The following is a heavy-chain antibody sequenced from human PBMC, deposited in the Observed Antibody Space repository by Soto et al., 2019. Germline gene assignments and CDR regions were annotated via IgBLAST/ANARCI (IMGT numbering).Heavy chain of an antibody. J-gene: IGHJ6*02. CDR3: ARESDSSSSWYYYGMDV. Sequence: GGSLRLSCAASGFTFSSYWMSWVRQAPGKGLEWVANIKQDGSEKYYVDSVKGRFTISRDNAKNSLYLQMNSLRAEDTAVYYCARESDSSSSWYYYGMDVWGQGTTVTVSS. CDR2: IKQDGSEK. V-gene: IGHV3-7*05. D-gene: IGHD6-13*01. CDR1: GFTFSSYW.